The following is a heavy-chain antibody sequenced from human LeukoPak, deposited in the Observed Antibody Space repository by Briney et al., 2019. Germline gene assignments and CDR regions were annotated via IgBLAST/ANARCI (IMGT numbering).Heavy chain of an antibody. CDR1: GGSISSYY. D-gene: IGHD2-2*01. Sequence: SETLSLTCTVSGGSISSYYWSWIRQPPGKGLEWIGYIYYSGSTNYNPPLKNRVTISVDTSKNQFSLKLSSVTAADTAVYYCAREGYCSSTSCYGRRPRLDYWGQGTLVTVSS. CDR2: IYYSGST. J-gene: IGHJ4*02. CDR3: AREGYCSSTSCYGRRPRLDY. V-gene: IGHV4-59*08.